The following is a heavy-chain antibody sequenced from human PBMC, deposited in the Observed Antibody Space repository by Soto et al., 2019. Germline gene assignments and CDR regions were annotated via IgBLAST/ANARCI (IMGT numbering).Heavy chain of an antibody. V-gene: IGHV3-23*01. CDR3: ATVGRSRSPHDY. Sequence: EVQLLESGGGLVQPGGSLRLSCAASGFTFSSYAMSWVRQAPGKGLEWVSAISGSGGSTYYADSVKGRFTISRDNSKKTLYLQMSRLRAEDTAVYYCATVGRSRSPHDYWGQGTLVTVSS. CDR1: GFTFSSYA. D-gene: IGHD6-6*01. CDR2: ISGSGGST. J-gene: IGHJ4*02.